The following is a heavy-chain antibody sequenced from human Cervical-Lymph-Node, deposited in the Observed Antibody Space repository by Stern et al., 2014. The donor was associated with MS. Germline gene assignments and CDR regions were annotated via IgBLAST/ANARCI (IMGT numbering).Heavy chain of an antibody. CDR3: ARIQGGGYDNGVDS. CDR1: GFSLSNARMG. J-gene: IGHJ4*02. CDR2: ILSNDEK. Sequence: QVTLRESGPVLVKPTETLTLTCTVSGFSLSNARMGVSWIRQPPGKALEWLGHILSNDEKSYSTSLKSRLTISKDTSKSQVVLTMTNMDPVDTATYYCARIQGGGYDNGVDSWGQGTLVTVSS. D-gene: IGHD5-12*01. V-gene: IGHV2-26*01.